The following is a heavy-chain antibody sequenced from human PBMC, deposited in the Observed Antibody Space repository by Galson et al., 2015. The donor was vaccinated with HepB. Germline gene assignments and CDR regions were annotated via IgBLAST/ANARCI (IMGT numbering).Heavy chain of an antibody. Sequence: LSLTCAVSGYSITSGYYWGWIRQPPGKGLEWIGSLFHSGDTYYNPSLKSRVTISVDTSKNQFSLKMRSVTAADTAVYYCVRDECTNNSCWGGYYGQGTLVTVSS. CDR1: GYSITSGYY. V-gene: IGHV4-38-2*02. CDR2: LFHSGDT. J-gene: IGHJ4*02. D-gene: IGHD2-8*01. CDR3: VRDECTNNSCWGGY.